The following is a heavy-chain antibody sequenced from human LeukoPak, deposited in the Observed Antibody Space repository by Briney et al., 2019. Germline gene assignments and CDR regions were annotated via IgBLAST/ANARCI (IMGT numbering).Heavy chain of an antibody. V-gene: IGHV4-59*08. CDR2: IYYSGST. CDR3: ARFHSSSWDYYYGMDV. D-gene: IGHD6-13*01. Sequence: PSETLSLTCTVSGGSISSYYWSWIRQPPGKGLEWIGYIYYSGSTNYNPSLKSRVTISVDTSKNQFSLKLSSVTAADTAVYYCARFHSSSWDYYYGMDVWGQGTTVTVSS. J-gene: IGHJ6*02. CDR1: GGSISSYY.